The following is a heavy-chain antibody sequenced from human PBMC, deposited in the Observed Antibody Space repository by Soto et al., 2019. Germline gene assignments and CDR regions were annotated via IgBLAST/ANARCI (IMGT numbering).Heavy chain of an antibody. D-gene: IGHD3-22*01. CDR2: INYSGST. CDR3: ARGNSDNFDSSGYYFNY. J-gene: IGHJ4*02. CDR1: GGSISTDY. V-gene: IGHV4-59*01. Sequence: SETLSLTCTVSGGSISTDYCSWIRQLPEKGLEWIGYINYSGSTNYNPSLKSRVTISVDTSKNELSLNLNSVTAADTAVYYCARGNSDNFDSSGYYFNYWGQGALVTVSS.